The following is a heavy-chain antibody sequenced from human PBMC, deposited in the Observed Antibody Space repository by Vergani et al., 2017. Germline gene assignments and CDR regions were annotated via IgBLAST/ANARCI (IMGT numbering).Heavy chain of an antibody. D-gene: IGHD6-13*01. J-gene: IGHJ6*02. CDR3: ARGWVVAADGTYYYYGMDV. Sequence: QVQLQESGPGLVKPSETLSLTCTVSGGSISSYYWSWIRQPPGKGLEWIGYIYYSGSTNYNPSLKSRVTISVDTSKNQFSLKLSSVTAADTAVYYCARGWVVAADGTYYYYGMDVWGQGTTVTVSS. V-gene: IGHV4-59*01. CDR1: GGSISSYY. CDR2: IYYSGST.